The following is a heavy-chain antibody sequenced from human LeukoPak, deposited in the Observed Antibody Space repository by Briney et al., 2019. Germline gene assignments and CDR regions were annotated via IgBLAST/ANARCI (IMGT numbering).Heavy chain of an antibody. Sequence: ASVKVSCKASGYTFTSYSITWVRQATGQGLEWMGWMNPNSGNTGYAQKFQGRVTITRNTSISTAYMELSSLRSEDTAVYYCARGLSHMDVWGKGTTVTVSS. CDR3: ARGLSHMDV. CDR2: MNPNSGNT. CDR1: GYTFTSYS. J-gene: IGHJ6*04. V-gene: IGHV1-8*03.